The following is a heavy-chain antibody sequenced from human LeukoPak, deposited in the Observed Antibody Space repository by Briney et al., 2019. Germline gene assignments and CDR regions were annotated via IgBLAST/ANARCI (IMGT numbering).Heavy chain of an antibody. Sequence: GGSLRLACAASGFTFRSYSMNWVRQAPGKGLEWVSAIDPSSTYIHYADSVKGRFTISRDNAENSLYLQMNSLRVEDTAVYYCASSKGGLDYWGQGTLVTVSS. CDR2: IDPSSTYI. CDR1: GFTFRSYS. D-gene: IGHD3-16*01. V-gene: IGHV3-21*01. CDR3: ASSKGGLDY. J-gene: IGHJ4*02.